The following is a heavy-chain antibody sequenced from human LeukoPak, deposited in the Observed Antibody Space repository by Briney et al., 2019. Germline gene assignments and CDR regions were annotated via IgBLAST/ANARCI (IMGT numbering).Heavy chain of an antibody. V-gene: IGHV4-34*01. CDR2: INHSGST. D-gene: IGHD3-22*01. J-gene: IGHJ3*02. CDR3: AGGCVITMIVVVITPGHAFDI. CDR1: GGSFSGYY. Sequence: SETLSLACAVYGGSFSGYYWSWIRQPPGKGLEWIGEINHSGSTNYNPSLKSRVTISVDTSKNQFSLKLSSVTAADTAVYYCAGGCVITMIVVVITPGHAFDIWGQGTMVTVSS.